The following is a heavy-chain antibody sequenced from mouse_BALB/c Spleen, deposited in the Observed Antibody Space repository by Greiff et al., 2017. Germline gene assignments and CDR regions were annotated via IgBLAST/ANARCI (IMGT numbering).Heavy chain of an antibody. CDR1: GFTFSSYA. D-gene: IGHD1-2*01. J-gene: IGHJ2*01. V-gene: IGHV5-9-1*01. CDR3: ARRGITTATGDYFDY. Sequence: DVMLVESGGGLVKPGGSLKLSCAASGFTFSSYAMSWVRQTPEKRLEWVATISSGGSYTYYPDSVKGRFTISRDNAKNTLYLQMSSLRSEDTAMYYCARRGITTATGDYFDYWGQGTTLTVSS. CDR2: ISSGGSYT.